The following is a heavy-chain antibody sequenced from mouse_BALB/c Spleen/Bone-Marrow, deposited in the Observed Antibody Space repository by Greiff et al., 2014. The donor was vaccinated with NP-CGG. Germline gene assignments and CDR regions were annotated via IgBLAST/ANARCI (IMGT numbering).Heavy chain of an antibody. CDR2: ISNGGTYT. Sequence: EVHLVESGGGLVKPGGSLKLSCAASGSTFSDFYMFWFRQTPEKRLEWVATISNGGTYTYYPDSVKGRFTISRDNAKNSLYLQMSSLKSEDTAMYYCARSGERYGAMDYWGQGTSVTVTS. CDR3: ARSGERYGAMDY. J-gene: IGHJ4*01. D-gene: IGHD1-1*02. CDR1: GSTFSDFY. V-gene: IGHV5-4*02.